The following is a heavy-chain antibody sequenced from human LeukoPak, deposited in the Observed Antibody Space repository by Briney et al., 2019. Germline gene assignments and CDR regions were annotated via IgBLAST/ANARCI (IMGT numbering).Heavy chain of an antibody. CDR2: INPNSGGT. Sequence: ASVKVSFKASGYTFTGYYMHWVRQAPGQGLEWMGWINPNSGGTNYAQKFQGRVTMTRDTSISTAYMELSRLRSDDTAVYYCARVRSGYYYYYMDVWGKGTTVTVSS. J-gene: IGHJ6*03. CDR1: GYTFTGYY. CDR3: ARVRSGYYYYYMDV. V-gene: IGHV1-2*02.